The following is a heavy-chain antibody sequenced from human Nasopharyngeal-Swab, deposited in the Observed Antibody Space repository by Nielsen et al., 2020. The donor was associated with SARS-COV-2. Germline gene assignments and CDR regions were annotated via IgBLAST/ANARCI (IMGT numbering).Heavy chain of an antibody. V-gene: IGHV1-2*02. Sequence: ASVKVSCKASGYTFTSYYMHWVRQAPGQGLEWMGWINPNSGGTNYAQKFQGRVTMTRDTSISTAYMELSRLRSDDTAVYYCARDDLTSYDAFAFWGQGTMVTVSS. D-gene: IGHD4/OR15-4a*01. CDR3: ARDDLTSYDAFAF. CDR1: GYTFTSYY. J-gene: IGHJ3*01. CDR2: INPNSGGT.